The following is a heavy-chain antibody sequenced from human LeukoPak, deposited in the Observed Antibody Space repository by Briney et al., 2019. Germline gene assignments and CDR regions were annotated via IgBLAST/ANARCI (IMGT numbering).Heavy chain of an antibody. CDR3: AKEQWVGVKVTTCAFDI. CDR1: GFIFSSYA. Sequence: GGSLRLSCAASGFIFSSYAMSWVRQAPGKGLEWVSAISGSGGSTYYADSVKGRFTISRDNSKNTLYLQMNSLRAEDTAVYYCAKEQWVGVKVTTCAFDIWGQGTMVTVSS. V-gene: IGHV3-23*01. CDR2: ISGSGGST. D-gene: IGHD6-19*01. J-gene: IGHJ3*02.